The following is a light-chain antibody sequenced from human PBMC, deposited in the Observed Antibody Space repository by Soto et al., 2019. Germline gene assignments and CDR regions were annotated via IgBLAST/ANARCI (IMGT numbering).Light chain of an antibody. J-gene: IGKJ4*01. CDR2: GAS. V-gene: IGKV1-9*01. Sequence: IQLTQSPSSLSASVGDRVTITCRASQGISSYLAWYQQKGGRAPNLLIYGASTLQRGVPSRFSGSGSGTEFTLTISSLQPEDFATYYCQQLDSYPPTFGVGTKVEFK. CDR1: QGISSY. CDR3: QQLDSYPPT.